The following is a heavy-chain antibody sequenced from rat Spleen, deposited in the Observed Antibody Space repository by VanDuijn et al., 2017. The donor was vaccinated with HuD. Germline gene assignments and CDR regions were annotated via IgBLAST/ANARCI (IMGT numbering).Heavy chain of an antibody. CDR3: TRGPYVYYGLTGYFDY. V-gene: IGHV5S23*01. J-gene: IGHJ2*01. D-gene: IGHD1-6*01. Sequence: EVQLVESGGGLVQPGRSLKLSCAASGFTFSNYDMAWVRQAPTKGLEWVATISTGGGNTYYRDSVKGRFTISRDNAKSTLYLQMNSLRSEDTATYYCTRGPYVYYGLTGYFDYWGQGVMVTVSS. CDR2: ISTGGGNT. CDR1: GFTFSNYD.